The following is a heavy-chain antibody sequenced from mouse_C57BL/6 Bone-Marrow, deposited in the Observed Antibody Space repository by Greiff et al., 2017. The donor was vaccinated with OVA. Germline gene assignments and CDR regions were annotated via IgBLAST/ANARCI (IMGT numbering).Heavy chain of an antibody. D-gene: IGHD2-1*01. CDR1: GYTFTDYY. Sequence: VQLQQSGPVLVKPGASVKMSCKASGYTFTDYYMNWVKQSHGKSLEWIGVINPYNGGTSYNQKFKGKATLTVDKSSSTAYMELNSLTSEDSAVYYCAKGDGNHFDYWGQGTTLTVSS. J-gene: IGHJ2*01. CDR2: INPYNGGT. CDR3: AKGDGNHFDY. V-gene: IGHV1-19*01.